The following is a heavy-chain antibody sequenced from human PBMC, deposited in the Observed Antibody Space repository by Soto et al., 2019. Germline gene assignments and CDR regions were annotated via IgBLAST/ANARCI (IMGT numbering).Heavy chain of an antibody. CDR2: ISGYNGNT. CDR1: GYTFSNYG. J-gene: IGHJ6*02. Sequence: QVQLVQSGAEVKKPGASVTVTCKTSGYTFSNYGINWVRQAPGQGLEWMGWISGYNGNTNYAQTVQGRVTMTTDTSTGTVYMELRSLKSDDTAIYYCSSFIMVDGWFDPNYYHCMDVWGQGTTVTVSS. D-gene: IGHD6-19*01. V-gene: IGHV1-18*01. CDR3: SSFIMVDGWFDPNYYHCMDV.